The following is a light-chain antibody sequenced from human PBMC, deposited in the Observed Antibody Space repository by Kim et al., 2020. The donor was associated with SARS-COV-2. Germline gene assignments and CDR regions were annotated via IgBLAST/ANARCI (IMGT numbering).Light chain of an antibody. CDR2: GAS. CDR1: QELRID. V-gene: IGKV1-17*01. CDR3: LQHNSFPFT. J-gene: IGKJ5*01. Sequence: ASLGDRVTITSRASQELRIDLGWYQQNTGSAPKRLIYGASSLQSGVPSRFSGSVSGTEVTLTISSLQPEDFSTYFCLQHNSFPFTFGQGTRLEIK.